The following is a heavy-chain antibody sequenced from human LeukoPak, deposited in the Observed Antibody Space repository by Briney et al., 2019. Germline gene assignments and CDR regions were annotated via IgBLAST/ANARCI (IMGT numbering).Heavy chain of an antibody. Sequence: QPGRSLRLSCAASGFTFSSYGMHWVRQAPGKGLEWVAVISYDGSNKYYADSVKGRFTISRDNSKNTLYLQMDSLRAEDTAVYYCAKDRRSCSSTSCWISGWFDPWGQGTLVTVSS. CDR3: AKDRRSCSSTSCWISGWFDP. V-gene: IGHV3-30*18. J-gene: IGHJ5*02. D-gene: IGHD2-2*01. CDR2: ISYDGSNK. CDR1: GFTFSSYG.